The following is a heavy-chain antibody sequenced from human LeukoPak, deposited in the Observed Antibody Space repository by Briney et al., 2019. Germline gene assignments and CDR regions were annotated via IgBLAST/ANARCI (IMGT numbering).Heavy chain of an antibody. J-gene: IGHJ4*02. Sequence: SGTLSLTCAVSGGSISTSNWWSWVRQPPGKGLEWIGEIYHSGSTNYNPSLKSRVTISVDKSKNQFSLKLTSVTAADTAAYYCARAPGIAAAGTSDYWGQGTLVTVSS. CDR1: GGSISTSNW. CDR2: IYHSGST. D-gene: IGHD6-13*01. V-gene: IGHV4-4*02. CDR3: ARAPGIAAAGTSDY.